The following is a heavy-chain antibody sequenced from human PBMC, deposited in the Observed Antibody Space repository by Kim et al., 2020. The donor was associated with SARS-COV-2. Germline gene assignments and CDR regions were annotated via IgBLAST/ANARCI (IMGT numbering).Heavy chain of an antibody. CDR1: GDSINSNNYY. D-gene: IGHD5-18*01. Sequence: SETLSLTCTVSGDSINSNNYYWGWIRQPPGKGLEWIGSIYYSGSTYYNPSLKSRGTISVDTSKNQFSLKLRFVTAADTALYYCARQRDYSYGGLDYWGQGTLVTVSS. V-gene: IGHV4-39*01. J-gene: IGHJ4*02. CDR3: ARQRDYSYGGLDY. CDR2: IYYSGST.